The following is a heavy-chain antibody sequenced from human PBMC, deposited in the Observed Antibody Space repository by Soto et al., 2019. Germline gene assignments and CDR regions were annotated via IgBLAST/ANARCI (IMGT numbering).Heavy chain of an antibody. CDR1: GFIFNTHA. CDR3: ARDRREYNTSA. J-gene: IGHJ5*02. Sequence: GGSLRLSCAASGFIFNTHAMHWVRQAPGKGLEWVAIISYDGRHKYYADSVKGRFTISRDNSKNTLSLQMDSLRPDGTATYFCARDRREYNTSAWGQGTLVTVSS. CDR2: ISYDGRHK. D-gene: IGHD1-20*01. V-gene: IGHV3-30*04.